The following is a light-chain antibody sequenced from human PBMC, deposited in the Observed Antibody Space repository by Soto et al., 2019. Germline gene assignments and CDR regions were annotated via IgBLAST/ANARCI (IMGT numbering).Light chain of an antibody. Sequence: EIEMTQSPATLSVSPGERATLSCRASQSVSSNLAWYQQKPGQAPRLLIYGASTRPTGIPARFSGSGSGTEFTLTISSLQYEDFAVYYCQQYNNWPMYTFGQGTKLEIK. CDR3: QQYNNWPMYT. CDR1: QSVSSN. V-gene: IGKV3-15*01. J-gene: IGKJ2*01. CDR2: GAS.